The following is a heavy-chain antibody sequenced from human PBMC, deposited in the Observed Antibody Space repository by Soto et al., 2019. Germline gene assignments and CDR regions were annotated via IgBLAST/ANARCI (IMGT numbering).Heavy chain of an antibody. J-gene: IGHJ4*02. Sequence: ASVKVSCKASGFTFTSSAMQWVRQARGQRLEWIGWIVVGSGNTNYAQKFQERVTITRDMSTSTAYMELSSLRSEDTAVYYCAADPAGLELPHYWGQGTLVTVSS. D-gene: IGHD1-7*01. CDR2: IVVGSGNT. V-gene: IGHV1-58*02. CDR1: GFTFTSSA. CDR3: AADPAGLELPHY.